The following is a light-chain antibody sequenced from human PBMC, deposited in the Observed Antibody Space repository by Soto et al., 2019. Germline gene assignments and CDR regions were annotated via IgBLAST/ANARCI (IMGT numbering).Light chain of an antibody. J-gene: IGLJ1*01. CDR3: SSYTISSPYV. Sequence: QSALTQPASVSGSPGQSITISCTGTSNDVGDYNYVSWYQQHPGKAPKLMIYEVSNRPSGVSNRFSGSKSGNTASLTISGLQAEDEADYYCSSYTISSPYVFGTGTKVTVL. CDR2: EVS. CDR1: SNDVGDYNY. V-gene: IGLV2-14*01.